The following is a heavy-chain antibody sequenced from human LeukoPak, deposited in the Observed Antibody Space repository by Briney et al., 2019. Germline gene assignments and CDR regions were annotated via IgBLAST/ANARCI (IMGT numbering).Heavy chain of an antibody. CDR1: GFTFTNYA. V-gene: IGHV3-30*02. Sequence: GGSLRLSCAASGFTFTNYAMHWVRQAPGKGLEWVAFIRYDGSYKYYADSVKGRFTISRDNYKNTLYLQMNSLRAEDTAVYYCAKLSNNYMDVWGKGTTVTVSS. CDR3: AKLSNNYMDV. J-gene: IGHJ6*03. CDR2: IRYDGSYK.